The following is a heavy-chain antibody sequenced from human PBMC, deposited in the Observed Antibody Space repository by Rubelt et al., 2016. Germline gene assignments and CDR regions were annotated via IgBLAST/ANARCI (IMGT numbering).Heavy chain of an antibody. CDR2: IGGSGGTT. CDR1: GFTFSSYA. CDR3: AKARDITGWYGFDY. V-gene: IGHV3-23*01. J-gene: IGHJ4*02. Sequence: GGLVQPGGSLRLSCAASGFTFSSYAMTWVRQAPGKGLEWVSGIGGSGGTTYYADSVKGRFTISRDNSKNTMYLQMNTLRAEDTAVYYCAKARDITGWYGFDYWGQGTLVTVSS. D-gene: IGHD6-19*01.